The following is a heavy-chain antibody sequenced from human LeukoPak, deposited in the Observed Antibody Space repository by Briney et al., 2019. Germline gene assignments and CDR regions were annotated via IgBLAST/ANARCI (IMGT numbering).Heavy chain of an antibody. CDR1: GGSISSSSYY. V-gene: IGHV4-39*01. CDR3: ARQAVTTVVRRAFDI. CDR2: IYYSGST. D-gene: IGHD4-17*01. Sequence: PSETLSLTCTVSGGSISSSSYYWGWIRQPPGKGLEWIGSIYYSGSTYYNPSLKSRVTISVDTSKNQFSLKLSSVTAADTAVYYCARQAVTTVVRRAFDIWGQGTMVTVSS. J-gene: IGHJ3*02.